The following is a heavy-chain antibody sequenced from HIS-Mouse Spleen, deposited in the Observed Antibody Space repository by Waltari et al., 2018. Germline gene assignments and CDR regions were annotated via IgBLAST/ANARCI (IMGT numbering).Heavy chain of an antibody. CDR1: GFPFGRFW. D-gene: IGHD1-26*01. J-gene: IGHJ4*02. V-gene: IGHV3-7*01. CDR2: IKQDGSEK. Sequence: EVQLVESGGGLVQPGGSLGVSCAALGFPFGRFWMSLVRQAPGKGLEWVANIKQDGSEKYYVDSVKGRFTISRDNAKNSLYLQMNSLRAEDTAVYYCAREGDSGSYFDYWGQGTLVTVSS. CDR3: AREGDSGSYFDY.